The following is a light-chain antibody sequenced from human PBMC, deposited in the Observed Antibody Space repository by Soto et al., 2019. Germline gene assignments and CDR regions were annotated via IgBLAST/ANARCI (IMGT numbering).Light chain of an antibody. J-gene: IGKJ1*01. Sequence: EIVLTQSPGTLSLSPGERATLSCRASQSVSSSWLAWYQQKPGQAPRLLIYGASSRATGVPDRFSGSGSGTDFTLTISRLEPEDSAVFYCQQYGGPPWTFGQGTKEEIK. CDR2: GAS. CDR1: QSVSSSW. CDR3: QQYGGPPWT. V-gene: IGKV3-20*01.